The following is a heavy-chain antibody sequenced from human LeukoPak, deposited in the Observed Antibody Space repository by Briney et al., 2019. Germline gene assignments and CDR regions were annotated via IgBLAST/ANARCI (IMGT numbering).Heavy chain of an antibody. D-gene: IGHD6-13*01. CDR2: IYGGGST. Sequence: GGSLRXSXXXXXFTVSNSYMSWVRQAPGKGLEWVSVIYGGGSTYYADSVKGRFTISRDTSKNTLYLQMNSLRGEDTAVYYCARRLAAAGEWRYWGQGTLVTVSS. CDR1: XFTVSNSY. CDR3: ARRLAAAGEWRY. V-gene: IGHV3-53*01. J-gene: IGHJ4*02.